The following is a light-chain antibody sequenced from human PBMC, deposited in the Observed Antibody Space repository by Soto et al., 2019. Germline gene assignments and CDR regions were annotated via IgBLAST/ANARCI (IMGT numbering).Light chain of an antibody. CDR1: QSVSTS. Sequence: IVLTQSPATLSLSPGEIAALSCRASQSVSTSLAWYQHKPGQAPRLIIYDASKRAPGIPARFSGSGSGTDFTLTISSPEPEDFAVYYCQVRDVWPTFGQGTKVEIK. CDR2: DAS. V-gene: IGKV3-11*01. J-gene: IGKJ1*01. CDR3: QVRDVWPT.